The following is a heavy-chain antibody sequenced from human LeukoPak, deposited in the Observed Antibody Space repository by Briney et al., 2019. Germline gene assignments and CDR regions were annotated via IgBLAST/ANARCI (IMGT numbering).Heavy chain of an antibody. CDR2: IKGDGTET. CDR1: GFMFSSNW. CDR3: AKEGRSLQTY. D-gene: IGHD5-24*01. J-gene: IGHJ4*02. V-gene: IGHV3-7*03. Sequence: GGSLRLSCAASGFMFSSNWMSWVRLAPGKGLEWVANIKGDGTETYYVDSVKGRFTISRDNAKNSLYLQMNSLRVEDTAVHYCAKEGRSLQTYWGQGTLVTVSS.